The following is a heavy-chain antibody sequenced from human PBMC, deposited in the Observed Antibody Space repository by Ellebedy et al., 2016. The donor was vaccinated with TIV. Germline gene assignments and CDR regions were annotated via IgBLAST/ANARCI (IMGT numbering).Heavy chain of an antibody. Sequence: GESLKISCETSGFSFSDYGMNWVRQAPGKGLQWVSGFTGNDGPTYYADSVKGRFTISRDNSKNTLYLQMTGLRAEDTALYYCVKAQRYSSGGFDYWGQGTLVTVSS. CDR3: VKAQRYSSGGFDY. CDR2: FTGNDGPT. CDR1: GFSFSDYG. V-gene: IGHV3-23*01. D-gene: IGHD6-19*01. J-gene: IGHJ4*02.